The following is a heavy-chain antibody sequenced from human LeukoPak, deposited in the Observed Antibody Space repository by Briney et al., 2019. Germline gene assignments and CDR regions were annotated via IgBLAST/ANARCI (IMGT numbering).Heavy chain of an antibody. CDR2: ISSSSSYI. CDR1: GFTFSSYS. J-gene: IGHJ4*02. Sequence: GGSLRLSCAASGFTFSSYSMNWVRQAPGKGLEWVSSISSSSSYIYCADSVKGRFTISRDNAKNSLYLQMNSLRAEDTAVYYCARGNGAAAPPFDYWGQGTLVTVSS. V-gene: IGHV3-21*01. CDR3: ARGNGAAAPPFDY. D-gene: IGHD6-13*01.